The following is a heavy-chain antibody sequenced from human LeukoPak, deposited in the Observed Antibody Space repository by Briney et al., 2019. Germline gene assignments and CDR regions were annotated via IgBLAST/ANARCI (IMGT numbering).Heavy chain of an antibody. V-gene: IGHV4-4*02. CDR2: IYHSGST. Sequence: KSSETLSLTCAVSGGSISSSNWWSWVRQPPGKGLEWIGEIYHSGSTNYNPSLKSRVTISVDTSKNQFSLKLSSVTAADTAVYYCARDYYYGSGSFPSRDYGMDVWGQGTTVTVSS. D-gene: IGHD3-10*01. CDR1: GGSISSSNW. J-gene: IGHJ6*02. CDR3: ARDYYYGSGSFPSRDYGMDV.